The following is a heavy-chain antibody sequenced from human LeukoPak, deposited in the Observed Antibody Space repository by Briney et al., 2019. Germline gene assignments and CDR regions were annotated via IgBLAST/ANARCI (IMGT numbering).Heavy chain of an antibody. CDR2: IYENGGTT. D-gene: IGHD2-21*01. CDR3: AKDFRIGYSAHFDY. V-gene: IGHV3-23*01. Sequence: PGGSLRLSCVGSGFTFRSHAMSWVRQAREKGLEFVSGIYENGGTTYYADSVKGRISISRDNSKNTLYLQMDSLRGEDTAVYYCAKDFRIGYSAHFDYWGQGALVTVSS. J-gene: IGHJ4*02. CDR1: GFTFRSHA.